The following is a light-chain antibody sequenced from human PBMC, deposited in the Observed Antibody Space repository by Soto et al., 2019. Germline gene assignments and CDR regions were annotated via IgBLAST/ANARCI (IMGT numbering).Light chain of an antibody. CDR1: QSVSSNY. J-gene: IGKJ1*01. V-gene: IGKV3-20*01. CDR3: HQYGSSPST. CDR2: GAS. Sequence: TQSPATLSLSPGERATLSCRASQSVSSNYLAWYQQKPGQAPRLLIYGASSRATGIPDRFSGSGSGTDFTLTISRLEPEDFAVYYCHQYGSSPSTFGQGTKVDIK.